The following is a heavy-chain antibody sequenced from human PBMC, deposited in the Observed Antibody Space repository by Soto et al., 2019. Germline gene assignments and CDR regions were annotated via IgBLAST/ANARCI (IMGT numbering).Heavy chain of an antibody. Sequence: QVQLVESGGGVVQPGRSLRLSCAASGFTVSSYGMHGVRQAPGKGLEWVAVIWYDGSNKYYADSVKGRFTISRDNSKNTLYLQMNSLRAEDTAVYYCARDGGHIAVAGTGGHFFDYWGQGTLVTVSS. J-gene: IGHJ4*02. CDR2: IWYDGSNK. V-gene: IGHV3-33*01. D-gene: IGHD6-19*01. CDR3: ARDGGHIAVAGTGGHFFDY. CDR1: GFTVSSYG.